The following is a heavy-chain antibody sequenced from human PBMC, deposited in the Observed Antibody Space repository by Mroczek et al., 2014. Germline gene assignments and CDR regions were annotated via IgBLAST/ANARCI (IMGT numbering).Heavy chain of an antibody. CDR3: ATEEGETRETADVGGFDY. Sequence: VQLVESGPGLVKPLQTLSLTCTVSGGSISSGGYYWSWIRQHPGKGLEWIGYIYYSGSTYYNPSLKSRVTISVDTSKNQFSLKLSSVTAADTAVYYCATEEGETRETADVGGFDYWGQGTLVTVSS. J-gene: IGHJ4*02. V-gene: IGHV4-31*03. D-gene: IGHD3-16*01. CDR1: GGSISSGGYY. CDR2: IYYSGST.